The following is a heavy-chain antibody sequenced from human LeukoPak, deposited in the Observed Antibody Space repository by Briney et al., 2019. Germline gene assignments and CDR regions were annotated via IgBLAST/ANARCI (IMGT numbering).Heavy chain of an antibody. D-gene: IGHD2-15*01. V-gene: IGHV4-39*01. CDR3: ARQPTYCSGGSCYSASLFDY. J-gene: IGHJ4*02. CDR1: GGSIRSSYYY. CDR2: IYDSGST. Sequence: SETLSLTCTVSGGSIRSSYYYWGWIRQPPGKGLEWIGSIYDSGSTYYNPSLKSRVTISVDTSKNQFSLKLSSVTAADTAVYYCARQPTYCSGGSCYSASLFDYWGQGTLVTVSS.